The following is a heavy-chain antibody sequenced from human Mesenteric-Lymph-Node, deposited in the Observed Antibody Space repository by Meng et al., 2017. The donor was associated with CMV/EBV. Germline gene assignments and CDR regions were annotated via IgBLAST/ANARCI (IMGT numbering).Heavy chain of an antibody. D-gene: IGHD6-19*01. Sequence: CAASGFTFSSYWMSWVRQAPGKGLEWGANIKQDGSEEYYVDSVKGRFTISRDNAKNSLYLQMNSLRAEDTAVYYCARAYAVAGLQGYWGQGTLVTVSS. V-gene: IGHV3-7*01. CDR2: IKQDGSEE. CDR1: GFTFSSYW. CDR3: ARAYAVAGLQGY. J-gene: IGHJ4*02.